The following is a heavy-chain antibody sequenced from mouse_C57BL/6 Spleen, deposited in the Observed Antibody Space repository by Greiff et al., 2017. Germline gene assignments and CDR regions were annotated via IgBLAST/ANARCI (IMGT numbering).Heavy chain of an antibody. V-gene: IGHV1-69*01. J-gene: IGHJ4*01. CDR3: AKKGNIYYDTEESMDY. CDR1: GYTFTSYW. D-gene: IGHD2-4*01. Sequence: VQLKQPGAELVMPGASVKVSCKASGYTFTSYWMHWVKQRPGQGLEWIGGIDPSDSYTNYNQKFKGKSTLTVDKSSSTAYMQLSSLTSEDSAVYYCAKKGNIYYDTEESMDYWGQGTTVTVSS. CDR2: IDPSDSYT.